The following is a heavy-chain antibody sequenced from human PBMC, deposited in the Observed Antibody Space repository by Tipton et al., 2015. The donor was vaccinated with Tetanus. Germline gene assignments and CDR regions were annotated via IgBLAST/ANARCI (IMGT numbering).Heavy chain of an antibody. Sequence: QSGAEVKKPGASVKVSCKASGYTFTSYGISWVRQAPGQGLEWMGWISAYNGNTNYAQKLQGRVTMTTDTSTSTAYMELRSLRSDDTAVYYCARDSGATTSYYYYYGMDVWGQGTTVTVSS. V-gene: IGHV1-18*01. CDR3: ARDSGATTSYYYYYGMDV. J-gene: IGHJ6*02. D-gene: IGHD1-26*01. CDR2: ISAYNGNT. CDR1: GYTFTSYG.